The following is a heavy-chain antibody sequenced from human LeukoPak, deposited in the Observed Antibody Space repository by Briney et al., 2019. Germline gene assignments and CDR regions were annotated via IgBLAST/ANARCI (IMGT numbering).Heavy chain of an antibody. V-gene: IGHV3-74*01. CDR1: GFTFSSYW. Sequence: GGSPRLSCAASGFTFSSYWMHWVRQVPGKGLVWVSRINSDGSTSYADSVKGRFTISRDNAKNTLYLQMNSLRAEDTAVYYCARDGSLPDYWGQGTLVTVSS. CDR3: ARDGSLPDY. CDR2: INSDGST. J-gene: IGHJ4*02.